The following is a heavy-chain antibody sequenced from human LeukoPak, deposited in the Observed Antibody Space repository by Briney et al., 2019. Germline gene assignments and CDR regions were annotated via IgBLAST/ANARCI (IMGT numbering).Heavy chain of an antibody. CDR2: ISGDGGST. V-gene: IGHV3-43*02. CDR1: GFTFDDYA. Sequence: PGDSLRLSCAASGFTFDDYAMHWVRQAPGNGMEWVPLISGDGGSTYYADYVRGRFTISRDNSKNSLYLHMNSLRTEDTALYYCAKALARWLPNWGQGPLVTVSS. D-gene: IGHD5-24*01. J-gene: IGHJ4*02. CDR3: AKALARWLPN.